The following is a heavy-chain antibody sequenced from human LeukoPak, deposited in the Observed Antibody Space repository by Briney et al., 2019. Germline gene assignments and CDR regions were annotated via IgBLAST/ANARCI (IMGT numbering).Heavy chain of an antibody. D-gene: IGHD3-16*01. J-gene: IGHJ6*02. CDR2: VLDNTDFP. V-gene: IGHV3-30-3*01. CDR3: ASEPGLSRGPDYAMDV. Sequence: GGSLRLSCSGSGITLMSYTIHSVRRAPGKGLEWMTCVLDNTDFPYYADSVEGRFIISRDSSKNVVYLQMNSLRPEDTAIYYCASEPGLSRGPDYAMDVWGQGTTVTVSS. CDR1: GITLMSYT.